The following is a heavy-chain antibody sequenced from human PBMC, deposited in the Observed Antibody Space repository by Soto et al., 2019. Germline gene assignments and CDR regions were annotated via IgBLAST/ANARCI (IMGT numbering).Heavy chain of an antibody. J-gene: IGHJ6*03. CDR3: ARDPSVGSTFYYYMDV. Sequence: EVQLVESGGGLAQPGGSLRLSCAASGFSLNGYAMNWVRQPPGRGLEWVSYISSSSCAIDYADSVKGRFTVSRDNAKNLLYLQMNSLRAEDTALYYCARDPSVGSTFYYYMDVWGEGTPVTVSS. CDR1: GFSLNGYA. CDR2: ISSSSCAI. D-gene: IGHD6-13*01. V-gene: IGHV3-48*01.